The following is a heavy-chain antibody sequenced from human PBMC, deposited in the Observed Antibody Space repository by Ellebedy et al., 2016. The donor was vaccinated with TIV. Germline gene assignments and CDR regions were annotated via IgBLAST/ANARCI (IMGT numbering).Heavy chain of an antibody. CDR1: GGTFSAFY. CDR2: INPSGST. D-gene: IGHD1-26*01. J-gene: IGHJ4*02. Sequence: MPSETLSLTCAVSGGTFSAFYWSWIRQPPGKGLEWIGEINPSGSTTYNPTLKSRVTISVAKSMNQFSLNVSSVTAADTAVYFCARVVGPTKGRKRLDYWGQGTLVTVSS. V-gene: IGHV4-34*01. CDR3: ARVVGPTKGRKRLDY.